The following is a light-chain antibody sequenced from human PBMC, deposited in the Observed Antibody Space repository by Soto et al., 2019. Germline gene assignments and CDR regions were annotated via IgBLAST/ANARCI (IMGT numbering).Light chain of an antibody. CDR3: QQLNTYPIT. CDR1: QDISSY. CDR2: GAS. V-gene: IGKV1-9*01. J-gene: IGKJ5*01. Sequence: IQLTQSPSSLSAFVGDRVTITCRASQDISSYLAWYQQNPGKAPKLLIYGASTLEGGVPFRFSGSGSGTEFTLTISSLQPEDFATYYCQQLNTYPITFGQGTRLEIK.